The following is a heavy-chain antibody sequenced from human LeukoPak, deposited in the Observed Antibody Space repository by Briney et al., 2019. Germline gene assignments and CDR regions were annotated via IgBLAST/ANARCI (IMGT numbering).Heavy chain of an antibody. CDR1: GFSFSKYW. CDR3: ARVRTPRWGFDY. CDR2: INQDGSTR. D-gene: IGHD1/OR15-1a*01. V-gene: IGHV3-7*01. J-gene: IGHJ4*02. Sequence: GGSLRLSCAASGFSFSKYWMSWVRQAPGKGLDWVASINQDGSTRFYVDSARGRFTISRDNAKNSLFLQMNSLRVEDTAVYYCARVRTPRWGFDYWGQGTLVTASS.